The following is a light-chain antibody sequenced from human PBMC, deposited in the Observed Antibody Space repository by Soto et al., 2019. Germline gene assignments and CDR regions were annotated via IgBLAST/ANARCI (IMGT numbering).Light chain of an antibody. Sequence: ETVLTQSPGTLSLSPGERVTLSCRASQSVSSSYLAWYQQKPGHAPRLLICGASSRAAGIPDRFSGSGSGTDFTLTISRLEPEDFAVYYCQQYGSSPLVTFGQGTRLEIK. J-gene: IGKJ5*01. CDR2: GAS. CDR3: QQYGSSPLVT. CDR1: QSVSSSY. V-gene: IGKV3-20*01.